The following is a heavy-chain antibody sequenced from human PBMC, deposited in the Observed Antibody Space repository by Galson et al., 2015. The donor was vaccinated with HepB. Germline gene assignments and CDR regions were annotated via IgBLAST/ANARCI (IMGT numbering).Heavy chain of an antibody. J-gene: IGHJ6*02. CDR1: GFTFSSYG. D-gene: IGHD2-2*01. Sequence: SLRLSCAASGFTFSSYGMHWVRQAPGKGLEWVAVISYDGSNKYYADSVKGRFTISRDNSKNTLYLQMSSLRAEDTAVYYCVKGGYCSSASCANLSANYGMDVWGQGTTVTVSS. CDR2: ISYDGSNK. CDR3: VKGGYCSSASCANLSANYGMDV. V-gene: IGHV3-30*18.